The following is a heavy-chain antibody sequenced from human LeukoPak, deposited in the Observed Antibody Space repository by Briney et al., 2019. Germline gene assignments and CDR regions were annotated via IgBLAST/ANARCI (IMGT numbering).Heavy chain of an antibody. V-gene: IGHV3-23*01. CDR3: AKHGFGVFEGY. J-gene: IGHJ4*02. CDR1: GFTFSSNA. D-gene: IGHD3-10*01. CDR2: ISGSGGST. Sequence: PGGSLRLSCAASGFTFSSNAMSWVRQAPGKGLQWVSGISGSGGSTYYADSVKGRFTISRDNSKNTLYLQMNSLRAEDTAVYYCAKHGFGVFEGYWGQGALVTVSS.